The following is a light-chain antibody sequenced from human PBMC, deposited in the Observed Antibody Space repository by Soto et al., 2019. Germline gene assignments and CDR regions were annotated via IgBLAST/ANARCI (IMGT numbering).Light chain of an antibody. V-gene: IGKV4-1*01. CDR2: WAS. J-gene: IGKJ3*01. CDR3: QQYYSTPPL. CDR1: QSVLYSSNNKNY. Sequence: DIVMTQSPDSLAVSLGERATINCKSSQSVLYSSNNKNYLAWYQQKPGQPPKLLIYWASTRESGVPDRFSGSGSGTDFTLTISSLQAEDVAVYYCQQYYSTPPLVGPGTKVDIK.